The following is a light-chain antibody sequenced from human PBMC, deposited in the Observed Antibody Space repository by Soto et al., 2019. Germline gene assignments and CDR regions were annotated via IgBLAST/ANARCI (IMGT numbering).Light chain of an antibody. CDR1: SSDVGSYNL. J-gene: IGLJ1*01. V-gene: IGLV2-23*02. CDR2: EVS. Sequence: ALTQPASVSGSPGQSITISCTGTSSDVGSYNLVSWYQQHPGKAPKLMIYEVSKRPSGVSNRFSGSKSGNTASLTISGLQAAVFADSYSSSYAGRTPHVFGPGSKVPVL. CDR3: SSYAGRTPHV.